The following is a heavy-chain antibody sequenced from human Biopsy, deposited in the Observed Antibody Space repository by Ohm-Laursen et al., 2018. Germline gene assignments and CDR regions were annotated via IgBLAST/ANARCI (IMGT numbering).Heavy chain of an antibody. CDR3: ARDETGSSVFGPYYYGMDV. CDR2: INPTGGTT. CDR1: GYSFTKYY. V-gene: IGHV1-46*01. J-gene: IGHJ6*02. Sequence: SVKVSCKESGYSFTKYYINWVRQAPGQGLEWMGIINPTGGTTSYTEKFQGRVTLTRDTSTGTVYLELNSLIYEDTALYYCARDETGSSVFGPYYYGMDVWGQGTAVTVSS. D-gene: IGHD3-9*01.